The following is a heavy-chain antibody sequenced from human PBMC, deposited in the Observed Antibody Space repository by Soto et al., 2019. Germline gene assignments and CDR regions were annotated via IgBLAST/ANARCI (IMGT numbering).Heavy chain of an antibody. Sequence: GGSLRLSCAASGFTFSTYVMNWVRQAPGQGLEWVSRINSDGSSTSYADSVKGRFTISRDNAKNTLYLQMNSLRAEDTAVYYCARGTWIQLWSPWGQGTLVTVTS. J-gene: IGHJ5*02. CDR2: INSDGSST. D-gene: IGHD5-18*01. V-gene: IGHV3-74*01. CDR3: ARGTWIQLWSP. CDR1: GFTFSTYV.